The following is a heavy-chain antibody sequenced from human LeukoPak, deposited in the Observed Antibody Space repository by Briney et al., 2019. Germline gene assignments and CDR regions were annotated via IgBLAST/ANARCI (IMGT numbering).Heavy chain of an antibody. D-gene: IGHD6-19*01. CDR2: ISYDGSNK. J-gene: IGHJ4*02. CDR3: AKDQGAGSSAHLDY. Sequence: GGSLRLSCAASGFTFSSYGMTWVRQAPGTGLEWVALISYDGSNKYYADSVKGRFTISRDNSKNTLYLQMNSLRAEDTAVYYCAKDQGAGSSAHLDYWGQGTLVTVSS. CDR1: GFTFSSYG. V-gene: IGHV3-30*18.